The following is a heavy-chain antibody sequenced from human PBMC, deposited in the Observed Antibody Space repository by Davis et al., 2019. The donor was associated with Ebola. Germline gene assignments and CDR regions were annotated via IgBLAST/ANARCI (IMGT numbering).Heavy chain of an antibody. CDR3: ASLRRTITGMDDGFDI. J-gene: IGHJ3*02. D-gene: IGHD2-8*02. Sequence: GESLKISCEGSGYTFPNYWIAWVRQMPGKGLEWMGIIYTGDSDTRYSPSFRGQVIISADKSTKAAFLQWSSLKASDTAMYYCASLRRTITGMDDGFDIWGQGTMVTVCS. CDR1: GYTFPNYW. V-gene: IGHV5-51*01. CDR2: IYTGDSDT.